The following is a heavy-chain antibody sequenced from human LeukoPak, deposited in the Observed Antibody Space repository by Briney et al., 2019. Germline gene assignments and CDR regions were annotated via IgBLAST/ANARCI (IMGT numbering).Heavy chain of an antibody. CDR3: ASTVAGNYYYMDV. D-gene: IGHD6-19*01. V-gene: IGHV5-51*01. Sequence: GESLKISCKGFGYSFTTYWIVWVRQMPGKGLEWMGMIYPDDSDTTYSPSFQGQVTISVDKSISTAYLQWRSLKASDTAMYYCASTVAGNYYYMDVWGKGTTVIVSS. J-gene: IGHJ6*03. CDR1: GYSFTTYW. CDR2: IYPDDSDT.